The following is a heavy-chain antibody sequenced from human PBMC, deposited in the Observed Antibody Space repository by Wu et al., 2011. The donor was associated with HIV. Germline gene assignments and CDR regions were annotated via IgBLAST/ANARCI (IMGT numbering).Heavy chain of an antibody. CDR2: INPSGGST. V-gene: IGHV1-46*02. D-gene: IGHD3-9*01. CDR1: GGTFNSYG. J-gene: IGHJ4*02. Sequence: QVQLVQSGAEVKKPGSSVKVSCKASGGTFNSYGITWVRQAPGQGLEWMGRINPSGGSTNNAQKFQGRVTMTRDTSTSTVYMELSSLRSEDTAVYYCARDGEVRYFDWLLDYWGQGTLVTVSS. CDR3: ARDGEVRYFDWLLDY.